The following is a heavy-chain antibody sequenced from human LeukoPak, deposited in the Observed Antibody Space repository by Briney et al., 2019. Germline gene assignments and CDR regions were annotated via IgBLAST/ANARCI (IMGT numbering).Heavy chain of an antibody. Sequence: VASVKVSCKASGYTFSSYGISWVRQAPGQGLEWMGWISAYNGNTDYAQKLQGRVTMTTDTSTSTAYMELRSLRSDDTAMYYCARVVSGYDFDYWGQGTLVTVSS. V-gene: IGHV1-18*01. CDR1: GYTFSSYG. CDR3: ARVVSGYDFDY. J-gene: IGHJ4*02. D-gene: IGHD5-12*01. CDR2: ISAYNGNT.